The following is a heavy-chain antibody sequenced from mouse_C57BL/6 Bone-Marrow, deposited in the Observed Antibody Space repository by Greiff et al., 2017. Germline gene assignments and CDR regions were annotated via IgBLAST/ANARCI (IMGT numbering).Heavy chain of an antibody. CDR2: VYPGSGSI. CDR3: ARHEERGIFPNYFDY. J-gene: IGHJ2*01. Sequence: QVQLQQSGPELVKPGASVKMSCKASGYTFTEYTIHWVKQSHGQGLEWIGCVYPGSGSIKYNETFKDKATLTVDKSSRTVYLELRRETAEDSAVYFVARHEERGIFPNYFDYWGQGTTLTVTS. V-gene: IGHV1-62-2*01. CDR1: GYTFTEYT.